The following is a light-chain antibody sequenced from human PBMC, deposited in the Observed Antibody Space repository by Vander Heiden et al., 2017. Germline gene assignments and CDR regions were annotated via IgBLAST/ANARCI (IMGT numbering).Light chain of an antibody. CDR2: SDD. Sequence: QAVLPPPSSAPGRPVQSVTISCSGSSSNIGSTTVNWYQQPPGTAPKLLIYSDDQRPSGVPDKFSCSKSGTSASLAIRGLQSEDETDYYCAVWDDSLSIWVFGGGTKLTVL. CDR3: AVWDDSLSIWV. J-gene: IGLJ3*02. CDR1: SSNIGSTT. V-gene: IGLV1-44*01.